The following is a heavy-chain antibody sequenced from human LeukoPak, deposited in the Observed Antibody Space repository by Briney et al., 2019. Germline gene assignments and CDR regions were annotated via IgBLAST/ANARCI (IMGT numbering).Heavy chain of an antibody. CDR1: GGSFSGYY. CDR2: IYYSGST. CDR3: ASSYSGYDWGAFDI. D-gene: IGHD5-12*01. V-gene: IGHV4-34*01. Sequence: LETLSLTCAVYGGSFSGYYWSWIRQPPGKGLEWIGYIYYSGSTYYNPSLKSRVTISVDTSKNQFSLKLSSVTAADTAVYYCASSYSGYDWGAFDIWGQGTMVTVSS. J-gene: IGHJ3*02.